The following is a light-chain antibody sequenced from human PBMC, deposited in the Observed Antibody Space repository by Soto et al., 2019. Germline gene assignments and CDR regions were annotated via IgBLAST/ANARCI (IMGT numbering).Light chain of an antibody. V-gene: IGKV2-28*01. J-gene: IGKJ3*01. CDR1: QILLHSNGYNY. CDR2: LGS. CDR3: MQALQTPLT. Sequence: DMVSTQSPLSLPVTPGEPASISCISSQILLHSNGYNYLDWYLQKPWQSPQLLIYLGSNRASGVPDRFSGSGSGTDFTLKISRVEAEDVGVYYCMQALQTPLTFGPGTKVDIK.